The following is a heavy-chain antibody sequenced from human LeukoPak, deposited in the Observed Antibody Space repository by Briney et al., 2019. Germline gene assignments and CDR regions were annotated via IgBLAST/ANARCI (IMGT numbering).Heavy chain of an antibody. J-gene: IGHJ4*02. Sequence: SETLSLTCSVSGGSISSSSNYWGWIRQPPGKGLEWIGSLYYSGSTYYNPSLKSRVTISVDTSKNQFSLKLSSVTAADTAVYYCARIAARLNFDYWGQGTLVTVSS. CDR1: GGSISSSSNY. CDR2: LYYSGST. CDR3: ARIAARLNFDY. D-gene: IGHD6-6*01. V-gene: IGHV4-39*07.